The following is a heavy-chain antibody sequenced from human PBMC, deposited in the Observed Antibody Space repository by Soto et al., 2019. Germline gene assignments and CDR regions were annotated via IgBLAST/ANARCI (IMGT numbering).Heavy chain of an antibody. Sequence: PGGSLRLSCAASGFTFSSYEMNWVRQAPGKGLEWVSYISNSGTTIYYADSVRGRFAISRDNAKNSLYLQMRSLRAEDTAIYYCARQISYCSGTSCDAFDIWGQGTLVTV. V-gene: IGHV3-48*03. CDR1: GFTFSSYE. J-gene: IGHJ3*02. CDR2: ISNSGTTI. CDR3: ARQISYCSGTSCDAFDI. D-gene: IGHD2-15*01.